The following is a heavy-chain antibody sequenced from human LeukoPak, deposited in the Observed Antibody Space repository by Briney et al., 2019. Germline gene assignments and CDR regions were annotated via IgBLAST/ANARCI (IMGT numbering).Heavy chain of an antibody. D-gene: IGHD2-2*01. V-gene: IGHV3-30-3*01. CDR3: ARDRSKVPAADHLFDP. CDR1: GFTFSSYA. CDR2: ISYDGSNK. Sequence: GGSLRLSCAASGFTFSSYAMRWVRQAPGKGLEWVAVISYDGSNKYYADSVKGRFTISRDNSKNTLYLQMNSLRAEDTAVYYCARDRSKVPAADHLFDPWGQGTLVTVSS. J-gene: IGHJ5*02.